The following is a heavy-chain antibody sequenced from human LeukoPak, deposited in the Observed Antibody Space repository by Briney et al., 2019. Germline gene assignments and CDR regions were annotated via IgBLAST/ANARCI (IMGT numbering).Heavy chain of an antibody. D-gene: IGHD1-26*01. CDR1: GYTFTGYY. V-gene: IGHV1-2*02. J-gene: IGHJ1*01. Sequence: ASVKVSCKASGYTFTGYYMHWVRQAPGQGLEWMGWINPNSGGTNYAQKFQGRVTMTSDTSISTAYMGLSRLRSDDTALYYCARGGSYSEYLQHWGQGTLVTVSS. CDR2: INPNSGGT. CDR3: ARGGSYSEYLQH.